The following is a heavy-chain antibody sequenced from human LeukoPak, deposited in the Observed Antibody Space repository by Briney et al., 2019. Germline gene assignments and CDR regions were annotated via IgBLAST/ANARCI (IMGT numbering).Heavy chain of an antibody. CDR2: IYYSGST. CDR3: ARGGGYDEPLDY. J-gene: IGHJ4*02. Sequence: SETLSLTCTVSGGSISSYYWSWIRQPPGKGLEWIGYIYYSGSTNYNPSLKSRVTISVDTSKNQFSLKLSSVTAADTAVYYCARGGGYDEPLDYWGQGTLVTVSS. CDR1: GGSISSYY. D-gene: IGHD5-12*01. V-gene: IGHV4-59*01.